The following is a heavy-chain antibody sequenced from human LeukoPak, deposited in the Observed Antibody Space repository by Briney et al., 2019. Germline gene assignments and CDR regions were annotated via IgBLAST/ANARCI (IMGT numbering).Heavy chain of an antibody. CDR3: ARNRGSGLVGPMADFDY. Sequence: SETLSLTCTVSGGSISSYYWSWLRQPAGKGLEWIGRFYTSCSTNYNPSLKSRVTMSVDTSKNQFSLKLSSVTASDTAVYYCARNRGSGLVGPMADFDYWGQGTLVTASS. J-gene: IGHJ4*02. V-gene: IGHV4-4*07. D-gene: IGHD1-26*01. CDR1: GGSISSYY. CDR2: FYTSCST.